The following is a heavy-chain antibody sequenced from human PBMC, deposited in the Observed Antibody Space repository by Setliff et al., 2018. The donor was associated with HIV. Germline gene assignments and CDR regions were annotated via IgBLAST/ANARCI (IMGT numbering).Heavy chain of an antibody. Sequence: GESLKISCRGSGYSFTSYWIGWVRQMPGKGLEWMGIIYPADSDTRYSPSFQGQVTISADKSMDTAYLQWSSLKAADTAMYDCARPQGGGFDYWGQGTLVTVSS. CDR1: GYSFTSYW. V-gene: IGHV5-51*01. J-gene: IGHJ4*02. CDR2: IYPADSDT. CDR3: ARPQGGGFDY. D-gene: IGHD3-16*01.